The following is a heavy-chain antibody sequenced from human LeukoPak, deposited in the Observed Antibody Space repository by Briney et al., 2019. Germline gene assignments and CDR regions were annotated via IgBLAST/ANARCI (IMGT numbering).Heavy chain of an antibody. CDR3: ARAMVRGVYYYYGMDV. CDR1: GYTFTSYG. CDR2: ISAYNGNT. J-gene: IGHJ6*02. V-gene: IGHV1-18*01. Sequence: ASVKVSCKASGYTFTSYGISGVRQAPGQGLEWMGWISAYNGNTNYAQKLQGRVTMTTDTSTSTAYMELRSLRSDDTAVYYCARAMVRGVYYYYGMDVWGQGTTVTVSS. D-gene: IGHD3-10*01.